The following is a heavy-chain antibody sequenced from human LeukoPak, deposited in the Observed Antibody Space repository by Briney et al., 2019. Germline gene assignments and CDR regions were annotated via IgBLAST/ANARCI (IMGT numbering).Heavy chain of an antibody. CDR2: IYTSGST. CDR1: GGSISSGSYY. J-gene: IGHJ4*02. V-gene: IGHV4-61*02. Sequence: PSETLSLTCTVSGGSISSGSYYWSWIRQPAGKGLEWIGRIYTSGSTNYNPSLKSRVTMSVDTSKNQFSLKLSSVTAADTAVYYCARASGELLDYWGQGTLVTVSS. D-gene: IGHD1-26*01. CDR3: ARASGELLDY.